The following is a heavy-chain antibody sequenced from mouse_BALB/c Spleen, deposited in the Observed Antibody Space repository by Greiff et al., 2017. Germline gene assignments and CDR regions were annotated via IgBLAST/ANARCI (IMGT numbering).Heavy chain of an antibody. D-gene: IGHD3-3*01. CDR1: GYTFTSYW. CDR2: IYPGSGST. J-gene: IGHJ3*01. V-gene: IGHV1S22*01. CDR3: TKGRGVRGQGAWLAY. Sequence: LQQPGSELVRPGASVKLSCKASGYTFTSYWMPWVKQRPGQGLEWIGNIYPGSGSTNYDEKFKSKATLTIDTSSSTDYMQLSSLTSEDSAVYSCTKGRGVRGQGAWLAYWGQGTLVTVSA.